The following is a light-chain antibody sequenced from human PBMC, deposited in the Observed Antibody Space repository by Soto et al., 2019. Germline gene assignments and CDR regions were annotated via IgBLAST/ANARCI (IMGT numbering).Light chain of an antibody. CDR1: QSVRRY. Sequence: EIVLTQSPATLSLSPGERATLSCRASQSVRRYLAWYQQKPGQAPRLLIYDASTRATGIPARFSGSGSETDFPPPITRLEPEDFAVYYCQQRNNWPPITFGQGTRLEI. V-gene: IGKV3-11*01. CDR3: QQRNNWPPIT. J-gene: IGKJ5*01. CDR2: DAS.